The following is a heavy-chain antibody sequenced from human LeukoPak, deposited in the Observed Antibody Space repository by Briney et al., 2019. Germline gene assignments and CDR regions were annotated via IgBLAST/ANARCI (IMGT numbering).Heavy chain of an antibody. V-gene: IGHV4-4*02. CDR1: GGSISSSNW. CDR3: AREYGDYSRPYYYYYMDV. D-gene: IGHD4-17*01. Sequence: SETLSLTCAVSGGSISSSNWWSWVRQPPGKGLEWIGEIYHSGSTNYNPSLKSRVTISVNKSKNQFSLKLSSVTAADTAVYYCAREYGDYSRPYYYYYMDVWGKGTTVTISS. CDR2: IYHSGST. J-gene: IGHJ6*03.